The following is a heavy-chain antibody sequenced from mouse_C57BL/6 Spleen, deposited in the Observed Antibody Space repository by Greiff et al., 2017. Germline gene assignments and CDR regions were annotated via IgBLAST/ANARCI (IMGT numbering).Heavy chain of an antibody. CDR3: ARITPAEYFDY. CDR1: GFTFSSYA. V-gene: IGHV5-4*03. D-gene: IGHD1-1*01. J-gene: IGHJ2*01. Sequence: DVKLVESGGGLVKPGGSLKLSCAASGFTFSSYAMSWVRQTPEKRLEWVATISDGGSYTYYPDNVKGRFTISRDNAKNNLYLQMSHLKSEDTAMYYCARITPAEYFDYWGRGTTLTVSS. CDR2: ISDGGSYT.